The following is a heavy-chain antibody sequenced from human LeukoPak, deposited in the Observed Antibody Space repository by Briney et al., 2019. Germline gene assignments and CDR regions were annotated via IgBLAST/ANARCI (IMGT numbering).Heavy chain of an antibody. J-gene: IGHJ4*02. CDR2: ISSRSSTI. Sequence: PGGSLRLSCAASGFTFSSYSMNWVRLAPGKGLEWASYISSRSSTIYNADSVKGRFTISRDNAKNSLYLQMNSLRAEDTAVYYCAKGPPGAFDYWGQGTLVTVSS. CDR1: GFTFSSYS. V-gene: IGHV3-48*01. CDR3: AKGPPGAFDY.